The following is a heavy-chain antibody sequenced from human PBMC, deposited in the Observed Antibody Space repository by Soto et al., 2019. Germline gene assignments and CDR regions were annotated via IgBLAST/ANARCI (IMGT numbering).Heavy chain of an antibody. CDR1: GGSISSYY. D-gene: IGHD5-12*01. J-gene: IGHJ4*02. CDR3: ASLYSGYDSADY. Sequence: SETLSLTCTVSGGSISSYYWSWIRQPPGKGLEWIGYIYYSGSTNYNPSLKSRVTISVDTSKNQFSLKLSSVTAADTAVYYCASLYSGYDSADYWGQGTLVTVSS. V-gene: IGHV4-59*08. CDR2: IYYSGST.